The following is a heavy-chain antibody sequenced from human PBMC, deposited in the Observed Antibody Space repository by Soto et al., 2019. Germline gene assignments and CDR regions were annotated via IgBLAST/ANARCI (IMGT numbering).Heavy chain of an antibody. CDR3: ASYSSSSPQPAHYYFDY. CDR2: ISSSSSTI. CDR1: GFTFSSYS. Sequence: PGGSLRLSCAASGFTFSSYSMNWVRQAPGKGLEWVSYISSSSSTIYYADSVKGRFTISRDNAKNSLYLQMNSLRDEDTAVYYCASYSSSSPQPAHYYFDYWGQGTLVTVSS. V-gene: IGHV3-48*02. D-gene: IGHD6-6*01. J-gene: IGHJ4*02.